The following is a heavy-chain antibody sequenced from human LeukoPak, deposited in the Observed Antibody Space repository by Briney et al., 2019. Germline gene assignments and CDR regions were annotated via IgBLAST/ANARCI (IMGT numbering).Heavy chain of an antibody. V-gene: IGHV4-59*01. D-gene: IGHD1-1*01. CDR3: VKVGTGTVDY. Sequence: SETLSLTCTVSGASISGYYWGWIRQSPGKVLEWIGYIHYSGSTNYIPSLKSRVTISVDTSKNQFSLKLTSLTAADTAVYYCVKVGTGTVDYWGQGTLVSVSS. CDR1: GASISGYY. J-gene: IGHJ4*02. CDR2: IHYSGST.